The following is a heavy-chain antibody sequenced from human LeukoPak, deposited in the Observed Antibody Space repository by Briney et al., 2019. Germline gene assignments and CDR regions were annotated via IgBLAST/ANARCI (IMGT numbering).Heavy chain of an antibody. CDR3: AEWAGGSGWYDY. J-gene: IGHJ4*02. CDR2: INSRGSNP. V-gene: IGHV3-23*01. D-gene: IGHD6-19*01. Sequence: GGSLRLSCEASGFTFSSYAMSWVRQAPGKGLEWVSSINSRGSNPYYADSVKGRFTISRDNSKNTLFLQMNSLRAEDTAVYYYAEWAGGSGWYDYRGQGTLVTVSS. CDR1: GFTFSSYA.